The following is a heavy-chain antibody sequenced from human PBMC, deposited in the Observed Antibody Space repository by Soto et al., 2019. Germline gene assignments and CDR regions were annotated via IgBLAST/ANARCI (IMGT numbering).Heavy chain of an antibody. D-gene: IGHD6-19*01. J-gene: IGHJ6*02. V-gene: IGHV1-18*01. Sequence: ASVKVSCKASGYTLTSYGISCVRQAPGQGLEWMGWISAYNGNTNYAQKLQGRVTMTTDTSTSTAYMELRSLRSDDTAVYYCGRDIAVAGTHYYYGMDVWGQGTTVTVSS. CDR2: ISAYNGNT. CDR3: GRDIAVAGTHYYYGMDV. CDR1: GYTLTSYG.